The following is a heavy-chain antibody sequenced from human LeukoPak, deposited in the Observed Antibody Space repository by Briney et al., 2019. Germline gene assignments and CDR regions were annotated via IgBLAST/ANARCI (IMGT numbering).Heavy chain of an antibody. D-gene: IGHD6-13*01. J-gene: IGHJ4*02. Sequence: PGGSLRLSCGASGFTFSNYAMSWVRQAPGKGLEWVSAISGSGGSTYYADSVKGRFTISRDNSKNTPYLQMNSLRAEDTAVYYCAKPSTSGIAAAGLKYWGQGTLVTVSS. CDR3: AKPSTSGIAAAGLKY. CDR2: ISGSGGST. CDR1: GFTFSNYA. V-gene: IGHV3-23*01.